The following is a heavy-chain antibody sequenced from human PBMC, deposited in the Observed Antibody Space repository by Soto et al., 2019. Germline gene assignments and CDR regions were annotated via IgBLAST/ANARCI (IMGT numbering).Heavy chain of an antibody. D-gene: IGHD6-19*01. CDR3: ARDLALAGNC. J-gene: IGHJ4*02. CDR2: ISSTSSYT. Sequence: GGSLRLSCAASGFTFSSYAMNWVRQTQEKGLEWVSSISSTSSYTHYSDSVKGRITISRDNANNSLFLQRNSLRAEDTATYYCARDLALAGNCWGQGVLVTVSS. V-gene: IGHV3-21*01. CDR1: GFTFSSYA.